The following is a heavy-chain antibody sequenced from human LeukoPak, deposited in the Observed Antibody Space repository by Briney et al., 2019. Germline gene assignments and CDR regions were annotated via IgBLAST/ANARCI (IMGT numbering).Heavy chain of an antibody. V-gene: IGHV1-18*01. J-gene: IGHJ6*03. CDR1: GYTFTSYG. CDR2: ISAYNGNT. CDR3: ARGYYSSSWYFDHYYYMDV. Sequence: GASVKVSCKASGYTFTSYGISWVRQAPGQGLEWMGWISAYNGNTNYAQKLQGRVTMTTDTSTSTAYMELRSLRSDDTAVYYCARGYYSSSWYFDHYYYMDVWGKGTTVTVSS. D-gene: IGHD6-13*01.